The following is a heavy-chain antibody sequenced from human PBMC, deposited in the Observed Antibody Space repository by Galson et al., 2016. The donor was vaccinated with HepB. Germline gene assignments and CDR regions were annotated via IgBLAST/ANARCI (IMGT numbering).Heavy chain of an antibody. CDR3: ASCMGWYGMCAFEI. J-gene: IGHJ3*02. CDR1: GFTVSGSY. CDR2: IYSDETT. Sequence: SLRLSCAVSGFTVSGSYMSWVRQAPGKGLEWVSVIYSDETTKYADSVKGRFIISRDNSKSTLYLQMNSLRAEDTAVYYCASCMGWYGMCAFEIWGQGTMVTVSS. V-gene: IGHV3-66*01. D-gene: IGHD6-13*01.